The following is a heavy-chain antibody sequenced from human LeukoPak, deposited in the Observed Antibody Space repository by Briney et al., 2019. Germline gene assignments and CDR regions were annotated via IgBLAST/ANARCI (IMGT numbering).Heavy chain of an antibody. D-gene: IGHD6-19*01. CDR2: IYYSGST. V-gene: IGHV4-59*01. CDR3: ARDLGYSSGWYDY. CDR1: GGSISSYY. J-gene: IGHJ4*02. Sequence: SETLSLTCTVSGGSISSYYWSWIRQPPGKGLEWIEYIYYSGSTNYNPSLKSRVTISVDTSKNQFSLKLSSATAADTAVYYCARDLGYSSGWYDYWGQGTLVTVSS.